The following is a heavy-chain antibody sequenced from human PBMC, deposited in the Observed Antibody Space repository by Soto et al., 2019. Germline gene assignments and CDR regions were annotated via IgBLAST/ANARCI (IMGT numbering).Heavy chain of an antibody. V-gene: IGHV1-2*04. CDR1: GYTFTGYY. CDR3: ARNYDILTGQYGMDV. CDR2: INPNSGGT. J-gene: IGHJ6*02. Sequence: QVQLVQSGAEVKKPGASVKVSCKASGYTFTGYYMHWVRQAPGQGLEWMGWINPNSGGTNYAQKFQGWVTMTRDTSISTAYMELSRLRSDDTAVYYCARNYDILTGQYGMDVWGQGTTVTASS. D-gene: IGHD3-9*01.